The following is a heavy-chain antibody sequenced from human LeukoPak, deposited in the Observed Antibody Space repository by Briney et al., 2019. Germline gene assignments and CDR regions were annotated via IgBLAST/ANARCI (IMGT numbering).Heavy chain of an antibody. J-gene: IGHJ4*02. Sequence: PSETLSLTCTVSGGSISSYYWSWIRQPAGKGLEWIGRIYTSGSTNYNPSLKSRVTMSVDTSKNQVSLKLSSVTAADTAVYYCARAPKYYYDSSELSQFDYWGQGTLVTVSS. CDR2: IYTSGST. V-gene: IGHV4-4*07. D-gene: IGHD3-22*01. CDR1: GGSISSYY. CDR3: ARAPKYYYDSSELSQFDY.